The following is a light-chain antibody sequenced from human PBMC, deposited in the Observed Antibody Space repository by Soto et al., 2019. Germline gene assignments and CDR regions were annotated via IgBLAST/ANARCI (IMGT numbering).Light chain of an antibody. CDR1: QTIGNY. Sequence: DIQMTQAPSSLPASVGDRVSITCRASQTIGNYLNWYQQRPGKAPNLLISAASTLQSGVPSRFSGSGSGTDFTLTISSLQPEDFATYYCQQSYSTLIAFGQGTRLEIK. CDR3: QQSYSTLIA. CDR2: AAS. J-gene: IGKJ5*01. V-gene: IGKV1-39*01.